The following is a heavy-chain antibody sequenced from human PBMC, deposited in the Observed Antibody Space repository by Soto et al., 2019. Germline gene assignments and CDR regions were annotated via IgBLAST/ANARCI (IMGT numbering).Heavy chain of an antibody. J-gene: IGHJ6*02. D-gene: IGHD4-4*01. CDR1: GYTFTNYA. CDR3: ASSYSNYALIDYYYYGLAV. V-gene: IGHV1-3*01. CDR2: INAGNGNT. Sequence: GPSGKVSCKASGYTFTNYAMPWVRPAPGQRLEWMGWINAGNGNTKYSQKFQGRVTITRDTSASTAYMELSSLRSEDTAVYYCASSYSNYALIDYYYYGLAVWAQGTTVTVSS.